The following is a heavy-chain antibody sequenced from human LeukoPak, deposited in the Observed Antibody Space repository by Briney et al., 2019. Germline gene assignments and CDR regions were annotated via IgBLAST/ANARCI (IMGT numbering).Heavy chain of an antibody. Sequence: GGSLRLSCAASGFTFSSYGMHWVRQAPGKGLEWVAVISYDGSNKYYADSVKGRFTISRDNSKNTLYLQMNSLRAEDTAVYYCARGHRIAVDYYYMDVWGKGTTVTVSS. V-gene: IGHV3-30*19. CDR3: ARGHRIAVDYYYMDV. D-gene: IGHD6-13*01. CDR2: ISYDGSNK. J-gene: IGHJ6*03. CDR1: GFTFSSYG.